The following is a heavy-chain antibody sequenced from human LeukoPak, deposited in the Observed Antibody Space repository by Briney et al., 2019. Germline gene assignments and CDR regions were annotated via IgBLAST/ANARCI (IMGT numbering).Heavy chain of an antibody. D-gene: IGHD1-26*01. CDR3: ARDRGELLPAFFDY. V-gene: IGHV4-59*01. CDR1: GGSISSYY. J-gene: IGHJ4*02. Sequence: PSETLSLTCTVSGGSISSYYWSWIRQPPGKGLEWIGYIYYSGSTNYNPSLKSRVTISVDTSKNQFSLKLSSVTAADTAVYYCARDRGELLPAFFDYWGQGTLVTVSS. CDR2: IYYSGST.